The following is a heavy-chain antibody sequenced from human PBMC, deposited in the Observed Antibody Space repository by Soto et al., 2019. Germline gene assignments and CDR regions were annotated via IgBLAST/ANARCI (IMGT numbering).Heavy chain of an antibody. CDR1: GGSISNAAYS. CDR3: ARERGGYGLFDS. D-gene: IGHD5-18*01. Sequence: QLQLQESGSGLVTPSHTLSLTCTVSGGSISNAAYSWSWIRQPPGKGLGWIGYIYPSWMPFYNPSLRSRVTISIDRSNDQFSLNLKSVTAADTAVYYCARERGGYGLFDSWGQGTLVTVSS. CDR2: IYPSWMP. V-gene: IGHV4-30-2*01. J-gene: IGHJ4*02.